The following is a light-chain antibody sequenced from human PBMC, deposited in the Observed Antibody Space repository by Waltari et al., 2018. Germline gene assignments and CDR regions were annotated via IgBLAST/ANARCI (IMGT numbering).Light chain of an antibody. J-gene: IGKJ1*01. CDR1: QSVSRT. CDR2: DAS. V-gene: IGKV3-20*01. Sequence: EIVLTQSPGTLCLSPGERATLSCRASQSVSRTLAWYQQKPGQPTRLLIYDASTRANGIPASFSGSGSGTDFSLTISRLEPEDFAVYYCQKYGTLPATFGQGTKVEIK. CDR3: QKYGTLPAT.